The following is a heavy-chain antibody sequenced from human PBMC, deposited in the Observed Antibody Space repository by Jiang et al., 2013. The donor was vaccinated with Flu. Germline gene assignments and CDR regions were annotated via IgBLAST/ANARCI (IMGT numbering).Heavy chain of an antibody. CDR2: XNPSGGST. J-gene: IGHJ6*02. D-gene: IGHD1-26*01. V-gene: IGHV1-46*01. CDR3: ARESGGDSGSYQLYYYYYGMDV. Sequence: WVRQAPGQGLEWMGIXNPSGGSTSYAQKFQGRVTMTRDTSTSTVYMELSSLRSEDTAVYYCARESGGDSGSYQLYYYYYGMDVWGQGTTVTVSS.